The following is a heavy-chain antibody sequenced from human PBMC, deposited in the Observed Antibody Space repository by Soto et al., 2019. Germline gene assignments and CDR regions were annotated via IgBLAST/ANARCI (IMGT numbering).Heavy chain of an antibody. CDR1: GFSFSDYY. J-gene: IGHJ4*02. CDR3: ARARLVVEGRFDY. Sequence: GESLKISCAASGFSFSDYYMNWIRQAPGKGLEWLSYISSTATYTNYADSVRGRFTISRDSAQNSLYLDMNGLRAEDTAVYYCARARLVVEGRFDYWGQGTLVTVSS. V-gene: IGHV3-11*06. D-gene: IGHD3-22*01. CDR2: ISSTATYT.